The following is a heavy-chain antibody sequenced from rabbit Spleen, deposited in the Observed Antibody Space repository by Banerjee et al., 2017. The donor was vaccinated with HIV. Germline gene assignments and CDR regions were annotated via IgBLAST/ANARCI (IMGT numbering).Heavy chain of an antibody. V-gene: IGHV1S45*01. J-gene: IGHJ6*01. D-gene: IGHD8-1*01. CDR3: ARDTGSSFSSYGMDL. CDR1: GFSFSSSYW. Sequence: QEQLEESGGDLVKPEGSLTLTCTASGFSFSSSYWICWVRQAPGKGLEWIACIDAGSSGGTYYASWAKGRFTISKTSSTTVTLQMTSLTVADTATYFCARDTGSSFSSYGMDLWGPGTLVTVS. CDR2: IDAGSSGGT.